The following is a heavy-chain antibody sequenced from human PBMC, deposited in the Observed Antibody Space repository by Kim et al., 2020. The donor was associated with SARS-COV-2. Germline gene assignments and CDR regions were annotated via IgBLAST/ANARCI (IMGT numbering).Heavy chain of an antibody. CDR3: ARDGDYDFWSGYVMRDYYYYMDV. CDR2: IWYDGSNK. CDR1: GFTFSSYG. Sequence: GGSLRLSCAASGFTFSSYGMHWVRQAPGKGLEWVAVIWYDGSNKYYADSVKGRFTISRDNSKNTLYLQMNSLRAEDTAVYYCARDGDYDFWSGYVMRDYYYYMDVWGKGTTVTVSS. D-gene: IGHD3-3*01. V-gene: IGHV3-33*01. J-gene: IGHJ6*03.